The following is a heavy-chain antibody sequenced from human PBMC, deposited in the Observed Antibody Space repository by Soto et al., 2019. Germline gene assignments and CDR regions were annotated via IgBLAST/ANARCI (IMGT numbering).Heavy chain of an antibody. CDR2: MNPNSGNT. Sequence: GASVKVSCKASGYTFTGYYMHWVRQAPGQGLEWMGWMNPNSGNTGYAQKFQGRVTMTRNTSISTAYMELSSLRSEDTAVYYCARPPLYDFWSGYLQGTYYYYGMDVWGQGTTVTVSS. J-gene: IGHJ6*02. CDR3: ARPPLYDFWSGYLQGTYYYYGMDV. V-gene: IGHV1-8*02. D-gene: IGHD3-3*01. CDR1: GYTFTGYY.